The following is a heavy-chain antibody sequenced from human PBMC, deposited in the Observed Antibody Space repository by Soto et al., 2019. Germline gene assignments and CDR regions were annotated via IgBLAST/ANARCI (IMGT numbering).Heavy chain of an antibody. Sequence: QVQLVQSGAEVKKPGSSVKVSCKASGGTFSSYAISWVRQAPGQGLEWMGGIIPIFGTANYAQKFQGRVTITADESTSTAYMGLSSLRSEDTAVYYCARGPERWDSSSSPTELDWFDPWGQGTLVTVSS. D-gene: IGHD6-6*01. CDR2: IIPIFGTA. CDR3: ARGPERWDSSSSPTELDWFDP. V-gene: IGHV1-69*01. J-gene: IGHJ5*02. CDR1: GGTFSSYA.